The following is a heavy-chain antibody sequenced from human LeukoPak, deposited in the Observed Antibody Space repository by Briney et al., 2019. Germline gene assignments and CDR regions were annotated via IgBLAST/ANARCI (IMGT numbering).Heavy chain of an antibody. Sequence: SETLSLTCAVYGGSFSGYYWSWIRQPPGKGLEWIGEINHSGSTNYNPSLKSRVTISVDTSKNQFSLKLSSVTAADTAVYYCARGVRAVAGLLDYWGQGTLVTVSS. V-gene: IGHV4-34*01. J-gene: IGHJ4*02. CDR3: ARGVRAVAGLLDY. CDR1: GGSFSGYY. D-gene: IGHD6-19*01. CDR2: INHSGST.